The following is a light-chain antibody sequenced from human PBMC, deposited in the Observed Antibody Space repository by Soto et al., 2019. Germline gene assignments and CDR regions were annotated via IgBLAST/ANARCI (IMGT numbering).Light chain of an antibody. CDR3: QQRSNWPPVFT. CDR2: DAS. V-gene: IGKV3-11*01. CDR1: QSVSSY. J-gene: IGKJ3*01. Sequence: EIVLTQSPATLSLSPGERATLSRRASQSVSSYLAWYQQKAGQAPRLLIYDASNRATGIPARFSGSGSGTDFTLTISSLEPEDFAVYYCQQRSNWPPVFTFGPGTKVDIK.